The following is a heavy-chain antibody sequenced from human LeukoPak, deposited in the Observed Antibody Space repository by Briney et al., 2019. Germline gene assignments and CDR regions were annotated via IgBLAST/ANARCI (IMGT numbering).Heavy chain of an antibody. CDR2: ISAYNGNT. Sequence: ASVKVSCKASGYTFTSYGISWVRQAPGQGLEWMGWISAYNGNTNYAQKLQGRVTMTTDTSTSTAYMELRSLRSDDTAVYYCARPVYDSSGYYSFDYWGQGTLVTVSS. V-gene: IGHV1-18*01. J-gene: IGHJ4*02. CDR3: ARPVYDSSGYYSFDY. D-gene: IGHD3-22*01. CDR1: GYTFTSYG.